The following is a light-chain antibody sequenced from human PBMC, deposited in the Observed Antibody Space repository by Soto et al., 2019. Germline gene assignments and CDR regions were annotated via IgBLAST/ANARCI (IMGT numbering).Light chain of an antibody. CDR2: SNN. CDR3: AAWDDSLNGWV. Sequence: QSVLTQPASASGTPGQWVTISCSGSSSNIGSNTVNWYQQLPGTTPKLLIYSNNQRPSGVPNRFSASNSGTSASLAISGLQSEDEADYYCAAWDDSLNGWVFGGGTKLTVL. V-gene: IGLV1-44*01. J-gene: IGLJ3*02. CDR1: SSNIGSNT.